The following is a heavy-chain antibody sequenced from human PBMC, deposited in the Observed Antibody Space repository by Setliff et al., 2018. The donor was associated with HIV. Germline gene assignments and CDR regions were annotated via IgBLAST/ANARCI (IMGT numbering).Heavy chain of an antibody. V-gene: IGHV1-18*01. D-gene: IGHD3-22*01. CDR2: ISAYNGNT. CDR3: ARDRNSYYYDSSGYTGGAFEI. J-gene: IGHJ3*02. Sequence: ASVKVSCKASGYTFTSYGISWVRQAPGQGLEWMGWISAYNGNTNYAQKLQGRVTMTTDTSTSTAYMGLSSLRAEDTAVYYCARDRNSYYYDSSGYTGGAFEIWGQGTMVTVSS. CDR1: GYTFTSYG.